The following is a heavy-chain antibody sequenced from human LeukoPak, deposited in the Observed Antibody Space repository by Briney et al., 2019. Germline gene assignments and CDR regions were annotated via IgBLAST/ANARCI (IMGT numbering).Heavy chain of an antibody. CDR3: ARDLPIFYDILTVSSGGDY. CDR1: GGSFSGYY. CDR2: INHSGST. J-gene: IGHJ4*02. V-gene: IGHV4-34*01. Sequence: PSETLSLTCAVYGGSFSGYYWSWIRQPPGKGLEWIGEINHSGSTNYNPSLKSRVTISVDTSKNQFSLKLSSVTAADTAVYYCARDLPIFYDILTVSSGGDYWGQGTLVTVSS. D-gene: IGHD3-9*01.